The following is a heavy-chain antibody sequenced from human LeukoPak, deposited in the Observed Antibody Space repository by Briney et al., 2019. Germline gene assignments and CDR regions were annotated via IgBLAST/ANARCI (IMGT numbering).Heavy chain of an antibody. V-gene: IGHV4-61*01. CDR2: IYYSGST. CDR3: ATPASGDY. D-gene: IGHD2-2*01. J-gene: IGHJ4*02. CDR1: GGSVSSGSYY. Sequence: PSETLSLTCTVSGGSVSSGSYYWSWIRQPPGKGLEWIGYIYYSGSTNYNPSLKSRVTISVDTSKNQFSLKLSSVTAADTAVYYCATPASGDYWGQGTLVTVSS.